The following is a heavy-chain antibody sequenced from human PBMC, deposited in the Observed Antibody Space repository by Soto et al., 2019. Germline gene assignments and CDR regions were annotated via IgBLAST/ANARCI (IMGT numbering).Heavy chain of an antibody. CDR3: ARKMITTVVRDYFDN. D-gene: IGHD4-17*01. V-gene: IGHV1-46*01. CDR2: INPTSGST. Sequence: ASVKVSCKASGYTFTSYYMHWVLQAPGQGLEWMGIINPTSGSTSYAQKFQGRVTMTRDTSTSTVFMDLSSLRSEDTAVYYCARKMITTVVRDYFDNWG. J-gene: IGHJ4*01. CDR1: GYTFTSYY.